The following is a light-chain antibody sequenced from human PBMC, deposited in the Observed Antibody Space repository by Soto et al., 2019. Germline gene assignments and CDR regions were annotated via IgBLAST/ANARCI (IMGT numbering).Light chain of an antibody. CDR2: AAS. V-gene: IGKV1-39*01. CDR1: QSISSY. Sequence: IEVTQSPHSLSASVGDRVTITCRASQSISSYLNWYQQKPGKAPKLLIYAASSLQSGVPSRFSGSGSGTDFTLTISSLQPEDFATYYCQQSYSTPWTFGQGTKVDIK. CDR3: QQSYSTPWT. J-gene: IGKJ1*01.